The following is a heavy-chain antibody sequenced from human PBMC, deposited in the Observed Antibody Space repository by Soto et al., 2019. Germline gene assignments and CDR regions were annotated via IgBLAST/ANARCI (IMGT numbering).Heavy chain of an antibody. CDR3: AKDAITMVRGVISYYGMDV. D-gene: IGHD3-10*01. CDR1: GFTFDDYA. V-gene: IGHV3-9*01. CDR2: ISWNSGSI. Sequence: GGSLRLSCAASGFTFDDYAMHWVRQAPGKGLEWVSGISWNSGSIGYADSVKGRFTISRDNAKNSLYLQMNSLRAEDTALYYCAKDAITMVRGVISYYGMDVWGQGTTVIVSS. J-gene: IGHJ6*02.